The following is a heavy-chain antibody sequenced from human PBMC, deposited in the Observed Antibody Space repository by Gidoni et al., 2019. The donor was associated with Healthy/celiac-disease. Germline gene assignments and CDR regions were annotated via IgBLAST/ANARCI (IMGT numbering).Heavy chain of an antibody. CDR2: ISSSSSYI. CDR3: ARDFSLEWIVGANNWFDP. Sequence: EVQLVESGGGLVKPGGSRRLAWSASGFTLVRHSMDWVRQAPGKGLEWVSSISSSSSYIYYADSVKGRFTISRDNAKNSLYLQMNSLRAEDTAVYYCARDFSLEWIVGANNWFDPWGQGTLVTVSS. V-gene: IGHV3-21*01. D-gene: IGHD1-26*01. CDR1: GFTLVRHS. J-gene: IGHJ5*02.